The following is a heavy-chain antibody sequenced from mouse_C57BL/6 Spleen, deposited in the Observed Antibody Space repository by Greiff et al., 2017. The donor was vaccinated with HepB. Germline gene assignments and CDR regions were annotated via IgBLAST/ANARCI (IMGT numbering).Heavy chain of an antibody. V-gene: IGHV1-66*01. Sequence: VQLQQSGPELVKPGASVKISCKASGYSFTSYYIHWVKQRPGQGLEWIGWIYPGSGNTKYNEKFKGKATLTADTSSSTAYMQLSSLTSEDSAVYYCARDGDYGLAYWGQGTLVTVSA. CDR3: ARDGDYGLAY. D-gene: IGHD2-13*01. CDR1: GYSFTSYY. J-gene: IGHJ3*01. CDR2: IYPGSGNT.